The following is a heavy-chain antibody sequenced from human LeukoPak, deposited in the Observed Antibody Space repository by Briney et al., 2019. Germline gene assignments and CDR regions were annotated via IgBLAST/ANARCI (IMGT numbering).Heavy chain of an antibody. CDR3: ARDRSYYGSGSPIGY. CDR1: GGSFSGYY. CDR2: ISSSGSTI. V-gene: IGHV3-11*01. D-gene: IGHD3-10*01. J-gene: IGHJ4*02. Sequence: LSLTCAVYGGSFSGYYWSWIRQPPGKGLEWVSYISSSGSTIYYADSVKGRFANSRDNAKNSLYLQMNSLRAEDTAVYYCARDRSYYGSGSPIGYWGQGTLVTVSS.